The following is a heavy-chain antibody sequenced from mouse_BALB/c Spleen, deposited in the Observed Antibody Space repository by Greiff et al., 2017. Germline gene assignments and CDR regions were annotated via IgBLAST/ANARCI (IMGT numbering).Heavy chain of an antibody. Sequence: EVKLMESGGDLVKPGGSLKLSCAASGFTFSNYVMSWVRQTPEKRLEWVATISSGGSYTYYPDSVKGRFTISRDNAKNTLYLQMSSLRSEDTAMYYCARQYGNYLYYFDYWGQGTTLTVSS. D-gene: IGHD2-1*01. J-gene: IGHJ2*01. CDR1: GFTFSNYV. CDR3: ARQYGNYLYYFDY. V-gene: IGHV5-9-3*01. CDR2: ISSGGSYT.